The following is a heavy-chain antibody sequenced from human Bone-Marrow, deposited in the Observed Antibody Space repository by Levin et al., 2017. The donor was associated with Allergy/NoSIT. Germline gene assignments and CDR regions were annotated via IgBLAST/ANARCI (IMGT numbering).Heavy chain of an antibody. J-gene: IGHJ5*02. V-gene: IGHV4-4*07. CDR3: ARVDSVHNWFDP. D-gene: IGHD3-22*01. CDR1: GDSISSYY. CDR2: MYTSGST. Sequence: SETLSLTCIVSGDSISSYYWSWIRQPAGKALEWIGHMYTSGSTNYNPSLKSRVTMSVDTSKNQFSLKLNSVTAADTAVYYCARVDSVHNWFDPWGQGTLVTVSS.